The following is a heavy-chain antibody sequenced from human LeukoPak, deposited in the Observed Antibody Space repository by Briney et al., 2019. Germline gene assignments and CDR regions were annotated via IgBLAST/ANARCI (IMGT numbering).Heavy chain of an antibody. D-gene: IGHD3-10*01. Sequence: GGSLRLSCAASGFTFSSYAMSWVRQAPGKGLEWVSVISGSGGRTYYADSVKGRFTISRDNSKNTLYLQMNSLRAEDTALYYCAKAYSYGSGSFYKTFDYWGQGTLVTVSS. V-gene: IGHV3-23*01. J-gene: IGHJ4*02. CDR1: GFTFSSYA. CDR3: AKAYSYGSGSFYKTFDY. CDR2: ISGSGGRT.